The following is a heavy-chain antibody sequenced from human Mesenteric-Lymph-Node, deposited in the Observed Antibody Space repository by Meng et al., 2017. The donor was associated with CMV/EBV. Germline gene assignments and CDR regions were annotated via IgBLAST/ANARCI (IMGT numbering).Heavy chain of an antibody. CDR2: ISSSSSYI. J-gene: IGHJ3*02. CDR3: ARAGYYDSSGYDGDAFGI. D-gene: IGHD3-22*01. Sequence: GESLKISCAASGFTFSSYSMNWVRQAPGKGLEWVSSISSSSSYIYYADSVKGRFTISRDNAKNSLYLQMNSLRAEDTAVYYCARAGYYDSSGYDGDAFGIWGQGTMVTVSS. V-gene: IGHV3-21*01. CDR1: GFTFSSYS.